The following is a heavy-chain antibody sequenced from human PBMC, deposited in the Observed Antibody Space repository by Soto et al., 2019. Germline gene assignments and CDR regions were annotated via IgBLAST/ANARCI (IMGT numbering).Heavy chain of an antibody. CDR1: GGTFSSYA. CDR3: ARPGGGDYYYYYGMDV. D-gene: IGHD3-16*01. Sequence: QVQLVQSGAEVKKPGSSVKVSCKASGGTFSSYAISWVRQAPGQGLEWMGGIIPIFGTANYAQTFQCRVTITADESTSKAYMELSRLRSEDTAVYYCARPGGGDYYYYYGMDVWGQGTTVTVSS. V-gene: IGHV1-69*12. CDR2: IIPIFGTA. J-gene: IGHJ6*02.